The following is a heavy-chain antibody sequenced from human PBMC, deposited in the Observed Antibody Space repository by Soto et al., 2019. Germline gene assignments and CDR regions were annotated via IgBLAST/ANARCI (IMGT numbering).Heavy chain of an antibody. CDR1: GFTFSSYG. CDR3: AKDRKGGGGRPYYFDY. CDR2: ISYDGTNK. V-gene: IGHV3-30*18. J-gene: IGHJ4*02. D-gene: IGHD2-15*01. Sequence: QVQLVESGGGVVQPGRSLRLSCAASGFTFSSYGMHWVRQAPGRGLEWVAVISYDGTNKYYADSVKGRFTISRDNSKNTLYLQMNSLRAEDTAVYYCAKDRKGGGGRPYYFDYGGQGTLVTVSS.